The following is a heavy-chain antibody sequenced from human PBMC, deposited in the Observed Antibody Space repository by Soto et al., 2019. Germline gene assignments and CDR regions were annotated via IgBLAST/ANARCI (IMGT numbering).Heavy chain of an antibody. CDR3: ARVGSYGLYYYYYYGMDV. V-gene: IGHV1-69*13. CDR1: GCTFSSYA. Sequence: GASGKVSCKASGCTFSSYAISWVRQAPGQVLEWMGGIIPIFGTANYAQKFQGRVTITADESTSTAYMELSSLRSEDTAVYYCARVGSYGLYYYYYYGMDVWGQGTTVTVSS. CDR2: IIPIFGTA. D-gene: IGHD5-18*01. J-gene: IGHJ6*02.